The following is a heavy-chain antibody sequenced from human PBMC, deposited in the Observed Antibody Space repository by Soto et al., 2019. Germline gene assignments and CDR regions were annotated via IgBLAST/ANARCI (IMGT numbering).Heavy chain of an antibody. CDR1: GFTFSSYA. CDR2: ISGSGGST. V-gene: IGHV3-23*01. Sequence: EVQLLESGGGLVQPGGSLRLSCAASGFTFSSYAMSWVGQAPGKGLEWVSAISGSGGSTYYADSVKGRFTISRDNSKNTLYLQMNRLRAEDTAVYYCAKSGYSYVRGDAFDIWGQGTMVTVSS. CDR3: AKSGYSYVRGDAFDI. J-gene: IGHJ3*02. D-gene: IGHD5-18*01.